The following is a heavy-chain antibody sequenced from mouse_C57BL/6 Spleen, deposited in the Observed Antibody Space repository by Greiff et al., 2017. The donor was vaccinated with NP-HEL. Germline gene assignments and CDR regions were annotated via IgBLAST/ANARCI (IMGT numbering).Heavy chain of an antibody. J-gene: IGHJ4*01. V-gene: IGHV7-3*01. Sequence: EVKLQESGGGLVQPGGSLSLSCAASGFTFTDYYMSWVRQPPGKALEWLGFIRNKANGYTTEYSASVKGRFTISRDNSQSILYLQMNALRAEDSATYYCARLSNYWYAMDYWGQGTSVTVSS. CDR2: IRNKANGYTT. CDR3: ARLSNYWYAMDY. D-gene: IGHD2-1*01. CDR1: GFTFTDYY.